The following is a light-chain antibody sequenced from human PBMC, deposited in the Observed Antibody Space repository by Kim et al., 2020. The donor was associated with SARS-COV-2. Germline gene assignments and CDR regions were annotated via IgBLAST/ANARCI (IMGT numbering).Light chain of an antibody. CDR2: GAS. Sequence: AYVGDTVTITCRASHGINNYLAWYQQKPGRAPHLLIYGASTLESGVPSRFSGSGSGTDFTLTISSLQPEDFATYYCQQLSSYPITFGLGTRLEIK. J-gene: IGKJ5*01. V-gene: IGKV1-9*01. CDR3: QQLSSYPIT. CDR1: HGINNY.